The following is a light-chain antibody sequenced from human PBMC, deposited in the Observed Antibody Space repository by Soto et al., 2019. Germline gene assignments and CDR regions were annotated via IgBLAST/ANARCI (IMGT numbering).Light chain of an antibody. CDR2: DAS. Sequence: EIVLTQSPATLSLSPGERATLSCRASQTVNIYLAWYQQKPGQAHRILIYDASNRATGIPARFSGSGSGTDFPLTISSLAPEAFAVYYCQQRSNWPPITFGQGTRLEIK. CDR3: QQRSNWPPIT. CDR1: QTVNIY. J-gene: IGKJ5*01. V-gene: IGKV3-11*01.